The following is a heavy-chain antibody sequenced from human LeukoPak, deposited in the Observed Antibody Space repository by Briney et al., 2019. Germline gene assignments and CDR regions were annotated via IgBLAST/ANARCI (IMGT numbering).Heavy chain of an antibody. J-gene: IGHJ4*02. CDR1: GYTLTELS. Sequence: ASVKVSCKVSGYTLTELSMHWVRQAPGKGLEWMGGFDPEDGETIYAQKFQGGVTMTEDTSTDTAYMELSSLRSEDTAVYYCATGRGVATVLTFDYWGQGTLVTVSS. V-gene: IGHV1-24*01. D-gene: IGHD5-12*01. CDR3: ATGRGVATVLTFDY. CDR2: FDPEDGET.